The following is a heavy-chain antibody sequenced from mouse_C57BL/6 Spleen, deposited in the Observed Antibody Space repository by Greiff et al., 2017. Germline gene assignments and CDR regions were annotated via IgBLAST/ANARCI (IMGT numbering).Heavy chain of an antibody. CDR3: ASYYYGSDAMDY. J-gene: IGHJ4*01. CDR1: GFTFSDYY. D-gene: IGHD1-1*01. Sequence: DVKLVESEGGLVQPGSSMKLSCTASGFTFSDYYMAWVRQVPEKGLEWVANINYDGSSTYYLDSLKSRFIISRDNAKNILYLQMSSLKSEDTATYYCASYYYGSDAMDYWGQGTSVTVSS. CDR2: INYDGSST. V-gene: IGHV5-16*01.